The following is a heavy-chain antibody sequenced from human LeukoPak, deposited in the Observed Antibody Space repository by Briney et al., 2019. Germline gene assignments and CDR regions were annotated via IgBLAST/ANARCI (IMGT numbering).Heavy chain of an antibody. CDR3: MYGGLQQPVRGEDYFDY. Sequence: SETLSLTCAVSGGSITSSNWWSWVRQPPGKGLEWIGEIYYTGNTNYNPSLKSRVTISVDKSNNQFSLNLSSVTAADTAVYYCMYGGLQQPVRGEDYFDYWGQGTLVTVSS. D-gene: IGHD6-13*01. CDR2: IYYTGNT. CDR1: GGSITSSNW. V-gene: IGHV4-4*02. J-gene: IGHJ4*02.